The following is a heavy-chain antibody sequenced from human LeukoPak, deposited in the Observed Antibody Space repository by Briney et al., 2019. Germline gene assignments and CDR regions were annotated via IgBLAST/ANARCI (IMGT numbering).Heavy chain of an antibody. CDR3: ARRSTSCYAFDY. Sequence: AGGSLRLSFAASGFTFSSYGMHWVRQAPGKGLEWVSSISSSSSYIYYADSVKGRFTISRDNAKNSLYLQMNSLRAEDTAVYYCARRSTSCYAFDYWGQGTLVTVSS. V-gene: IGHV3-21*01. J-gene: IGHJ4*02. D-gene: IGHD2-2*01. CDR1: GFTFSSYG. CDR2: ISSSSSYI.